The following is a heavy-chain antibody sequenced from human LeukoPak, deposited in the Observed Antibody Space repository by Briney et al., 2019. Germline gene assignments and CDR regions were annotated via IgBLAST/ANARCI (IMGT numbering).Heavy chain of an antibody. D-gene: IGHD6-13*01. J-gene: IGHJ5*02. V-gene: IGHV4-39*02. CDR2: IYYSGST. Sequence: SETLSLTCTVSGGSISTSNYYWGWIRQPPGKGLEWIGSIYYSGSTYYNPSLKSRVTISVDTSKNQFSLKLSSVTAADTAVYYCARDRKTARAAAAFNWFDPWGQGTLVTVSS. CDR1: GGSISTSNYY. CDR3: ARDRKTARAAAAFNWFDP.